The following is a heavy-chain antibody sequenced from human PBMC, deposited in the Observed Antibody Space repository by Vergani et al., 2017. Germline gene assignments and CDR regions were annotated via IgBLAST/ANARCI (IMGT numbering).Heavy chain of an antibody. CDR2: IIPILGRA. D-gene: IGHD3-3*01. V-gene: IGHV1-69*08. Sequence: QVQLVQSGAEVKKPGSSVKVSCKASGGTFSSYTISWVRQAPGQGLEWMGRIIPILGRANYAQKFQGRVTITADKSTSTAYMELSSLRSEDTAVYYCAGGDDGPDAFDIGGQGRMVTVSS. CDR1: GGTFSSYT. CDR3: AGGDDGPDAFDI. J-gene: IGHJ3*02.